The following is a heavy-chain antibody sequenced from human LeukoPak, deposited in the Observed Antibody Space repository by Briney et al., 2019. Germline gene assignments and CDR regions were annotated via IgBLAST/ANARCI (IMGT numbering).Heavy chain of an antibody. CDR1: GFTFNNAW. Sequence: GGSLRLSCAASGFTFNNAWMNRVRQAPGKGLEWVGRIKSKNVGGTTDYAAPVKGRFTISRDDSKNTVYLQMNSLKIEDTAVYYCTSHAAFDPWGQGTLVTVS. CDR3: TSHAAFDP. CDR2: IKSKNVGGTT. V-gene: IGHV3-15*01. J-gene: IGHJ5*02.